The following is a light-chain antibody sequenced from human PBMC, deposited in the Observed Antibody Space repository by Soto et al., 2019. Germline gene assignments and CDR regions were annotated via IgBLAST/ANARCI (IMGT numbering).Light chain of an antibody. CDR3: QQYGSSPKT. CDR1: QSVGNN. Sequence: EIVITQSPGTLSVSPGERVTLSCRASQSVGNNLAWHQQKPGQAPRLLIYGASTRATGFPARFSGSGSGTEFTLTISSLQSEDFAVYYCQQYGSSPKTFGQGTKVDIK. CDR2: GAS. J-gene: IGKJ1*01. V-gene: IGKV3-15*01.